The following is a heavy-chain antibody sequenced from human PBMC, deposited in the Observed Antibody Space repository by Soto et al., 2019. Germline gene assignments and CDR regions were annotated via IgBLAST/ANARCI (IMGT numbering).Heavy chain of an antibody. Sequence: GGSLRLSCAASGLTFSSYGMHWVRQAPGKGLEWVAVISYDGSNKYYADSVKGRFTISRDNSKNTLYLQMNSLRAEDTAVYYCAIYSSGWYPLDYWGQGTLVTVSS. D-gene: IGHD6-19*01. CDR2: ISYDGSNK. CDR3: AIYSSGWYPLDY. CDR1: GLTFSSYG. J-gene: IGHJ4*02. V-gene: IGHV3-30*03.